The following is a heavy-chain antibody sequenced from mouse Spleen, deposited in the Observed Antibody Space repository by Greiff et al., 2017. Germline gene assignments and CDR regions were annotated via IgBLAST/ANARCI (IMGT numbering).Heavy chain of an antibody. J-gene: IGHJ3*01. CDR2: IDPSDSET. CDR3: ARSGEEGVAY. Sequence: QVQLQQPGAELVKPGAPVKLSCKASGYTFTSYWMNWVKKRPGRGLEWIGRIDPSDSETHYHQKFKDKATLTVDKSSSPAYIQLSSLTSEDSAVYYCARSGEEGVAYWGQVTLVTVSA. V-gene: IGHV1-69*02. D-gene: IGHD3-1*01. CDR1: GYTFTSYW.